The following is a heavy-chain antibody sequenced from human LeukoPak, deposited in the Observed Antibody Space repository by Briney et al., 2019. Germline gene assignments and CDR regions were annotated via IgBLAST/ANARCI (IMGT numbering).Heavy chain of an antibody. CDR3: ARDRGDYYDSSCYYYLSY. V-gene: IGHV1-69*04. Sequence: SVKVSCKASGGTFSSYTISWVRQAPGQGLDWMGRVIPTLGIGNYAQKFQGRVTITADKSTSTAYMELSSLRSEDTAVYYCARDRGDYYDSSCYYYLSYWGQGTLVTVSS. D-gene: IGHD3-22*01. CDR1: GGTFSSYT. CDR2: VIPTLGIG. J-gene: IGHJ4*02.